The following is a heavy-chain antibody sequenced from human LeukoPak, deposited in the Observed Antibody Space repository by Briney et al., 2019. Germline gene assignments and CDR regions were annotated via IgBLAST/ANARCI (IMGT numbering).Heavy chain of an antibody. CDR2: INPNSGGT. J-gene: IGHJ6*03. CDR1: GYTFTGYY. Sequence: ASVKVSCKASGYTFTGYYMHWVRQAPGQGLEWMGWINPNSGGTNYAQKFQGRVTMTRDTSISTAYMELSRLRSDDTAVYYCARAVVPAANKNYYYYYMDVWGKGTTVTVSS. V-gene: IGHV1-2*02. CDR3: ARAVVPAANKNYYYYYMDV. D-gene: IGHD2-2*01.